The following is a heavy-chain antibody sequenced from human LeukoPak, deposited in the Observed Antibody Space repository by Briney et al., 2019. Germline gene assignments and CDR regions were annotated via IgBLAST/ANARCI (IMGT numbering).Heavy chain of an antibody. V-gene: IGHV3-64D*06. Sequence: GGSLRLSCSASGFTFSSYAMHWVRQAPGKGLEYVSAISSNGGSTYYADSVKGRFTISRDDSKNTLYLQMSSLRAEDTAVYYCVKALSGEQLDDDPWGQGTLVTVSS. CDR1: GFTFSSYA. J-gene: IGHJ5*02. CDR3: VKALSGEQLDDDP. CDR2: ISSNGGST. D-gene: IGHD6-6*01.